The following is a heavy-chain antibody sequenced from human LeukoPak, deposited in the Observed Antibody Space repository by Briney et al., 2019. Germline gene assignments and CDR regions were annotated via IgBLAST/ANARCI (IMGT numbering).Heavy chain of an antibody. CDR3: ARAPHFFDTSGSRYYFDY. V-gene: IGHV4-39*07. J-gene: IGHJ4*02. Sequence: PSETLSLTCSVSGGSIRSTTYYWGWIRQPPGKGLEWIGSIYYSGNTYYSPSLMSRVTISVDTSKNQFSLNLSSVTAADTAVYFCARAPHFFDTSGSRYYFDYWGQGALVTVSS. CDR2: IYYSGNT. D-gene: IGHD3-22*01. CDR1: GGSIRSTTYY.